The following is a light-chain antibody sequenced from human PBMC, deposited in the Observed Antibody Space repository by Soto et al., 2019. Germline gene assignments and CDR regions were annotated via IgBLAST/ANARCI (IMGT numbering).Light chain of an antibody. J-gene: IGLJ1*01. CDR1: SSNIGSNT. Sequence: QSVLTQPPSASGTPGQRVTISCSGSSSNIGSNTVNWYQQVPGTAPKLLIFNNNQRPSGVPDRFSGSKSGTSASLAISGLQSEDEADHYCAAWDDSLNGYVFGTGTKVTVL. CDR2: NNN. CDR3: AAWDDSLNGYV. V-gene: IGLV1-44*01.